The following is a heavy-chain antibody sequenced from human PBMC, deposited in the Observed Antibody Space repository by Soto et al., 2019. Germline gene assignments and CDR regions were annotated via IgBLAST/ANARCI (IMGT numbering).Heavy chain of an antibody. CDR3: AKDSLPLDDDDGFDDY. CDR1: GFTFSDYY. Sequence: PGGSLRLSCAASGFTFSDYYMSWIRQAPGKGLEWVSYISSSGSTIYYADSVKGRFTISRDNSKNTLYLQMNSLRAEDTAVYYCAKDSLPLDDDDGFDDYWGQGTLVTVSS. J-gene: IGHJ4*02. V-gene: IGHV3-11*01. CDR2: ISSSGSTI. D-gene: IGHD5-12*01.